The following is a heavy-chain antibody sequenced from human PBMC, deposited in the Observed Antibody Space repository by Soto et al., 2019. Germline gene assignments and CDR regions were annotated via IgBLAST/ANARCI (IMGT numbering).Heavy chain of an antibody. D-gene: IGHD5-12*01. CDR2: ISYDGSNK. J-gene: IGHJ4*02. CDR3: ARGRDGYNLHDY. Sequence: GGSLRLSCAASGFTFSSYAMHWVRQAPGKGLEWVAVISYDGSNKYYADSVKGRFTISRDNSKNTLYLQMNSLRAEDTAVYYCARGRDGYNLHDYWGQGTLVTVSS. V-gene: IGHV3-30-3*01. CDR1: GFTFSSYA.